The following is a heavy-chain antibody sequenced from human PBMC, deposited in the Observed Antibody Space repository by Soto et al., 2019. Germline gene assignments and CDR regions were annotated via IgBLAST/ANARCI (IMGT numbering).Heavy chain of an antibody. CDR1: GGTFSRYT. Sequence: QVQLVQSGAEVKKPGSSVKVSCKASGGTFSRYTITWVRQSPGQGLEWMGGITPMFGTPNYAQKLQGRVTFTADESTSTAYMELSSLRSGDTAMYDCARDGTLDDSSAYCYLYWGQGTLVTVSS. D-gene: IGHD3-22*01. V-gene: IGHV1-69*01. J-gene: IGHJ4*02. CDR2: ITPMFGTP. CDR3: ARDGTLDDSSAYCYLY.